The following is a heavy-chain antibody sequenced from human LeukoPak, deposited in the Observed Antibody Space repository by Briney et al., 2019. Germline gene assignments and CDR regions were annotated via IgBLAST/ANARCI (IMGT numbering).Heavy chain of an antibody. CDR2: IYYSGST. CDR1: GGSISSYY. J-gene: IGHJ4*02. CDR3: AREKRVGYSSGWYYFDY. V-gene: IGHV4-59*01. D-gene: IGHD6-19*01. Sequence: SETLSLTCTVSGGSISSYYGSWIRQPPGKGLEWIGYIYYSGSTNYNPSLKSRVTISVDTSKNQFSMKLSSVTAADTAVYYCAREKRVGYSSGWYYFDYWGQGTLVTVSS.